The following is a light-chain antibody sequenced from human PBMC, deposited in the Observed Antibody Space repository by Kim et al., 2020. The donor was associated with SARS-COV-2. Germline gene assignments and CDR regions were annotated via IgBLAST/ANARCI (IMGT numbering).Light chain of an antibody. CDR2: DAS. CDR1: QSIISY. V-gene: IGKV3-11*01. J-gene: IGKJ5*01. CDR3: QQRNNWPPVT. Sequence: SPGARATLSCRASQSIISYLAWYQQKPGQAPRLLIYDASQRATDTPARFTGSGSGTDFTLTISKLEPEDFAVYYCQQRNNWPPVTFGQGTRLEIK.